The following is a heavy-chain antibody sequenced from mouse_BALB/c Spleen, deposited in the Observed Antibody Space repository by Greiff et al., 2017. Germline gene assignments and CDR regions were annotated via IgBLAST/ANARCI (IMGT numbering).Heavy chain of an antibody. CDR1: GFTFSSYG. Sequence: EVMLVESGGGLVQPGGSLKLSCAASGFTFSSYGMSWVRQTPDKRLELVATINSNGGSTYYPDSVKGRFTISRDNAKNTLYLQMSSLKSEDTAMYYCARDLAGTDYWGQGTTLTVSS. CDR3: ARDLAGTDY. D-gene: IGHD4-1*01. CDR2: INSNGGST. V-gene: IGHV5-6-3*01. J-gene: IGHJ2*01.